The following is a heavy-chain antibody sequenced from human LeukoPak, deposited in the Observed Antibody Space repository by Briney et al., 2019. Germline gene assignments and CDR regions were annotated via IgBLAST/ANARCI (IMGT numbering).Heavy chain of an antibody. J-gene: IGHJ4*02. V-gene: IGHV4-39*07. CDR2: IYYSGST. CDR1: GGSISSRSYY. Sequence: SETLSLTCTVSGGSISSRSYYWGWIRQPPGKGLEWIGSIYYSGSTYYNPSLKSRVTISVDTSKNQFSLKLSSVTAADTAVYYCAREGRTMVRESDYWGQGTLVTVSS. CDR3: AREGRTMVRESDY. D-gene: IGHD3-10*01.